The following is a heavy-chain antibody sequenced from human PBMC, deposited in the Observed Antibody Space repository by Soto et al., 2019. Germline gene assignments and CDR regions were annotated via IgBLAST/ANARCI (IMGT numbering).Heavy chain of an antibody. CDR3: AKSASPSITGTTQGAFDI. Sequence: GGSLRLSCAASGFTFSSYAMSWVRQAPGKGLEWVSAISGSGGSTYYADSVKGRFTISRDNSKNTVYLQMNSLRAEDTAVYYCAKSASPSITGTTQGAFDIWGQGTMVTVSS. CDR1: GFTFSSYA. D-gene: IGHD1-7*01. CDR2: ISGSGGST. V-gene: IGHV3-23*01. J-gene: IGHJ3*02.